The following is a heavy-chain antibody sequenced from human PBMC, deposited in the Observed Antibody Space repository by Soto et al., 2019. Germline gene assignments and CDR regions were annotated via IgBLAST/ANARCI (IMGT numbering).Heavy chain of an antibody. Sequence: ASVKFSCKASGYTFTGYYMHWVRQAPGQGLEWMGWINPNSGGTNYAQKFQGRVTMTRDTSISTAYMELSRLRSDDTAVYYCAKVRFLEWRSSWDGMDVWGQGTTVTVSS. J-gene: IGHJ6*02. V-gene: IGHV1-2*02. CDR3: AKVRFLEWRSSWDGMDV. D-gene: IGHD3-3*01. CDR1: GYTFTGYY. CDR2: INPNSGGT.